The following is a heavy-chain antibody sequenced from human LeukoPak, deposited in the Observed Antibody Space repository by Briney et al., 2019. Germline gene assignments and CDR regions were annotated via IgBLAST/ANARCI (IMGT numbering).Heavy chain of an antibody. D-gene: IGHD1-14*01. CDR2: IIGSGMTT. V-gene: IGHV3-23*01. CDR3: AKAGGATTSWYFDV. CDR1: GITFSNYG. J-gene: IGHJ2*01. Sequence: GSLRLSCAASGITFSNYGMNWVLQAPGKGLEWGSGIIGSGMTTFYVDSVKGRFTISRDNSKNTLNLQMDSLRAEDTAVYYCAKAGGATTSWYFDVWGRGTLVTVSS.